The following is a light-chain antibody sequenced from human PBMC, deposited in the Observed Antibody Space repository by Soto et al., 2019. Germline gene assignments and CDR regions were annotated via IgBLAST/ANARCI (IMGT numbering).Light chain of an antibody. J-gene: IGKJ4*01. CDR1: QSVSSY. CDR3: QEGTYWPA. V-gene: IGKV3-11*01. CDR2: DAS. Sequence: EIVLTQSPATLSLSPWERATLSCRASQSVSSYLAWYQQKPGQAPRLIIYDASVRATGIPARFSGSGSGTDFTLTISSLEPEDFAVYYCQEGTYWPAFGGGTKVDIK.